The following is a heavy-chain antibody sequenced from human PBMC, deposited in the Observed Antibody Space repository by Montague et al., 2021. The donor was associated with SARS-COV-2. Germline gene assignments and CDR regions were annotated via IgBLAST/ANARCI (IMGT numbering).Heavy chain of an antibody. V-gene: IGHV4-39*01. CDR3: ARHTYPYSGYDWAVLGCRGGSCSPAPWFDP. J-gene: IGHJ5*02. Sequence: SETLSLTCTVSGGSISSSSYYWGWLRQPPGKGLEWIGSIDYSGSTYYXXXLKSRVTISVDTSKNQFSLKLRSVTAADTAVYYCARHTYPYSGYDWAVLGCRGGSCSPAPWFDPGGQGTMVTVSS. D-gene: IGHD2-15*01. CDR2: IDYSGST. CDR1: GGSISSSSYY.